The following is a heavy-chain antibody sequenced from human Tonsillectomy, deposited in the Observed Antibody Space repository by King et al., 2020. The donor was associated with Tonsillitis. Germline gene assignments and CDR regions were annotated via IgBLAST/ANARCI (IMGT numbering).Heavy chain of an antibody. CDR3: ARIYSGSLGSDY. J-gene: IGHJ4*02. D-gene: IGHD1-26*01. Sequence: QLQESGPGLVKPSETLSLPCTVSGGPVSSGRYYWSWIRQPPGKGLEWIGYIYYSGSTNYNPSLKNRPTISVDAYKNQFSMKLSSVIAADTAVYYCARIYSGSLGSDYWGQGTLVTVSS. CDR2: IYYSGST. CDR1: GGPVSSGRYY. V-gene: IGHV4-61*01.